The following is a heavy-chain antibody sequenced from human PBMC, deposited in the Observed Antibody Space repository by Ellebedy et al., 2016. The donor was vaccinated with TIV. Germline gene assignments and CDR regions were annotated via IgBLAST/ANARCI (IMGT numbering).Heavy chain of an antibody. V-gene: IGHV3-30*02. CDR1: GFTFSSYG. CDR3: ATEDTAMVTANFDY. Sequence: GESLKISXAASGFTFSSYGMHWVRQAPGKGLEWVAVIWYDGSNKYYADSVKGRFTISRDNSKNTLYLQMNGLRAEDTAVYYCATEDTAMVTANFDYWGQGTLVTVSS. D-gene: IGHD5-18*01. J-gene: IGHJ4*02. CDR2: IWYDGSNK.